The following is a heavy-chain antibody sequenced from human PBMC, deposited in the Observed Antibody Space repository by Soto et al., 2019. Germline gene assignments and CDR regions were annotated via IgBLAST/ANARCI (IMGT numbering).Heavy chain of an antibody. CDR2: INPNSGGT. V-gene: IGHV1-2*04. D-gene: IGHD3-10*01. Sequence: QVQLVQSGAEVKKPGASVKVSCKASGYTFTGYYMHWVRQAPGQGLEWMGWINPNSGGTNYAQKFQGWVTMTRDTSISTAYMELSRLRSDDTAVYYCASQTDDYFGSLSGFDPWGQGTLVTVSS. CDR1: GYTFTGYY. J-gene: IGHJ5*02. CDR3: ASQTDDYFGSLSGFDP.